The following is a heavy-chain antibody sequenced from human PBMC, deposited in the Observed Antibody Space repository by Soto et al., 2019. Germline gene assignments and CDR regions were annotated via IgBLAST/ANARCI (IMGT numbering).Heavy chain of an antibody. Sequence: QVQLLESGGGVVQPGRSLRLSCAASGFTFSSYGMHWVRQAPGKGLEWVAVISDDGSNKYYADSLKGRFTISRDNSQNTLYLQMNSLRADDTAVYYCAKEWVYDTSGWSFDSWGQGTLVTVSS. V-gene: IGHV3-30*18. CDR1: GFTFSSYG. J-gene: IGHJ4*02. CDR3: AKEWVYDTSGWSFDS. CDR2: ISDDGSNK. D-gene: IGHD3-22*01.